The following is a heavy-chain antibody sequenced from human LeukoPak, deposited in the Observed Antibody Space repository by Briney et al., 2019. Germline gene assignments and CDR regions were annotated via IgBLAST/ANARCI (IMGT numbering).Heavy chain of an antibody. CDR2: IYTGDSDT. V-gene: IGHV5-51*01. CDR3: ARRSQSGIYVEY. D-gene: IGHD1-26*01. J-gene: IGHJ4*02. Sequence: PRESLKISCKGSGYSFTNYWIGWVRQRPGKGLEWMGIIYTGDSDTRYSPSFQGQVTISADKSISTAYVQWSSLEASDTAMYYCARRSQSGIYVEYWGQGTLVTVSS. CDR1: GYSFTNYW.